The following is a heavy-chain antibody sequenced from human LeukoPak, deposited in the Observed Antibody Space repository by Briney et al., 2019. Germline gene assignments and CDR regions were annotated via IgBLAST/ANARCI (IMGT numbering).Heavy chain of an antibody. Sequence: GGSLRLSCAAYGFTFSNYGMHWVRQAPGKGLEWVTFIRYDGDNKYYAHSLKGRFTISRDNSKNTLNLQMNSLRAEDTAVYYCAKDPTHYRVWDYYETIGLSYWGQGTLVTVSS. V-gene: IGHV3-30*02. J-gene: IGHJ4*02. CDR2: IRYDGDNK. CDR3: AKDPTHYRVWDYYETIGLSY. CDR1: GFTFSNYG. D-gene: IGHD3-22*01.